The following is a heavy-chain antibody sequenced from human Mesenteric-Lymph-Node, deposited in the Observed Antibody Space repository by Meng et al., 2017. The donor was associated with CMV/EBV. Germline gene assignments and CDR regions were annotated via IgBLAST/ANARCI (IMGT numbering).Heavy chain of an antibody. Sequence: HVQLHQGVAGLLKPSETLSVTCAVYGGSFSGYYWNWIRQSPEKGLEWIGEINHSGSTTYNPSFTSRIIISVDTSTNQISLNMSSVTAADTAVYYCARGSSYDILTGYFDYWGQGALVTVSS. CDR2: INHSGST. CDR1: GGSFSGYY. V-gene: IGHV4-34*01. J-gene: IGHJ4*02. CDR3: ARGSSYDILTGYFDY. D-gene: IGHD3-9*01.